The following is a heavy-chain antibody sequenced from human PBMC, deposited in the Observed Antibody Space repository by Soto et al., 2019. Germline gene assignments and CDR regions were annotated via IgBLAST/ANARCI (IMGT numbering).Heavy chain of an antibody. CDR3: ARDIRPVGSYAGFDP. CDR1: GYTFTSYY. V-gene: IGHV1-46*01. CDR2: INPSGGST. J-gene: IGHJ5*02. D-gene: IGHD1-26*01. Sequence: SVKVSCKASGYTFTSYYMHWVRQAPGQGLEWMGIINPSGGSTSYAQKFQGRVTMTRDTSTSTVYMELSSLRSEDTAVYYCARDIRPVGSYAGFDPWGQGTLVTVSS.